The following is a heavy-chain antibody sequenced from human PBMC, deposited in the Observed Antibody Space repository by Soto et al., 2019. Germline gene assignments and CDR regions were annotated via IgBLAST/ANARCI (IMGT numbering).Heavy chain of an antibody. V-gene: IGHV3-48*01. Sequence: GSLRLSCAASGFTFSSYSMNWVRQAPGKGLEWVSYISSSSSTIYYADSVKGRFTISRDNAKNSLYLQMNSLRGEDTAVYYCARVLFQDYYGSGGWFDPWGQGTLVTVSS. CDR1: GFTFSSYS. CDR2: ISSSSSTI. CDR3: ARVLFQDYYGSGGWFDP. J-gene: IGHJ5*02. D-gene: IGHD3-10*01.